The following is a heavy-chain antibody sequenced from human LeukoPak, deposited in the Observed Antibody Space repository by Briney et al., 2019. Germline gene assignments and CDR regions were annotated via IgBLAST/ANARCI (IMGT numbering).Heavy chain of an antibody. D-gene: IGHD3-10*01. J-gene: IGHJ4*02. CDR2: IDYTGST. CDR3: ARGSGRQLNY. CDR1: SGSISNFY. V-gene: IGHV4-59*08. Sequence: SETLSLTCTVSSGSISNFYWSWLRQPPGKGLEWIGYIDYTGSTNYNPSLKSRVTISLDTSKSQFSLRLTSVTAADTAVYYCARGSGRQLNYWGQGTLVTVSS.